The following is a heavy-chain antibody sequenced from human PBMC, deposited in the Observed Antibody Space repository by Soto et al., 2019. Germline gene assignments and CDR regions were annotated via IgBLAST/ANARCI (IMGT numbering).Heavy chain of an antibody. J-gene: IGHJ5*02. Sequence: GEALKISCKGSGYNFTSYWIGWVRQMPGKGLEWMGIIYPGDSDTRYSPSFQGQVTISADKSISTAYLQWSSLKASDTAMYYCARHFWHSISSESSYWSHPSGPAPLVTVSS. V-gene: IGHV5-51*01. CDR3: ARHFWHSISSESSYWSHP. D-gene: IGHD6-6*01. CDR2: IYPGDSDT. CDR1: GYNFTSYW.